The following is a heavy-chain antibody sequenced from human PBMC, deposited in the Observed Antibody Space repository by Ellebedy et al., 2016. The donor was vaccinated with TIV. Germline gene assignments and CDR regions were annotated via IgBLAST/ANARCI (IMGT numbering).Heavy chain of an antibody. CDR2: INHRGRT. V-gene: IGHV4-34*01. J-gene: IGHJ6*03. CDR1: GGSFTDYF. CDR3: ARRLNLYYYYMDV. D-gene: IGHD1-7*01. Sequence: SETLSLXXGVYGGSFTDYFWSWIRQSPGKGLEWIGEINHRGRTNHNPSLKSRVTISVDTSKNQFSLKVTSLTAADTAVYYCARRLNLYYYYMDVWGKGTAVTVSS.